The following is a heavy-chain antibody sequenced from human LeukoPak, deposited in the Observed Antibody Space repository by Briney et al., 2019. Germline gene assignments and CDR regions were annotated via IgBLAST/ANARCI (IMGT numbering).Heavy chain of an antibody. CDR3: ARSSGWYTGFDY. CDR2: ISSSSSSI. CDR1: GFIFSSYS. D-gene: IGHD6-19*01. J-gene: IGHJ4*02. V-gene: IGHV3-21*01. Sequence: GGSLRLSCAASGFIFSSYSMNWVRQVPGKGLEWVSSISSSSSSIYYADSVKGRFTISRDNAKNSLYLQMDSLRAEDTAVYYCARSSGWYTGFDYWGQGTLVTVSS.